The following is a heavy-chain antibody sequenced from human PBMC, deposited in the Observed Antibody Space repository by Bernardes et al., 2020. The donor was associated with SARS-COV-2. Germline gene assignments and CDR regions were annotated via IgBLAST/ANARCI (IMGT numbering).Heavy chain of an antibody. CDR2: INSDGSST. CDR3: ATLDFDWLLSKDY. Sequence: GGSLRLSRAASGFTFSSYWMHWVRQAPGKGLVWVSRINSDGSSTSYADSVKGRFTISRDNAKNTLYLQMNSVRVEDTAVYYCATLDFDWLLSKDYLGQGTLVTVSS. D-gene: IGHD3-9*01. V-gene: IGHV3-74*01. J-gene: IGHJ4*02. CDR1: GFTFSSYW.